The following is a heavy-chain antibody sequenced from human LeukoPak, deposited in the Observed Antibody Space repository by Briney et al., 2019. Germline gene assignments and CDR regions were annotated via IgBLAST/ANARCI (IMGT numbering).Heavy chain of an antibody. D-gene: IGHD3-16*01. J-gene: IGHJ5*02. CDR3: ARDRGWLRLGELPSNWFDP. Sequence: SETLSLTCTVSGGSISSYYWSWIRQPPGKGLEWIGYIYYSGSTNYNPSLKSRVTISVDTSKNQFSLKLSSVTAADTAVYYCARDRGWLRLGELPSNWFDPWGQGTLVTVSS. CDR2: IYYSGST. V-gene: IGHV4-59*12. CDR1: GGSISSYY.